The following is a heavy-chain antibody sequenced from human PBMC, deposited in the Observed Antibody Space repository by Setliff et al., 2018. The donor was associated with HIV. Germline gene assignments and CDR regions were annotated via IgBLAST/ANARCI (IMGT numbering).Heavy chain of an antibody. CDR2: MNPNSGAT. V-gene: IGHV1-8*01. J-gene: IGHJ6*04. Sequence: ASVKVSCKTSGHPFSNYDIIWVQRATGQGLEWMGWMNPNSGATGYAQKFKDRFIMTRDTSISTAYMELSSLTSEDTAVYYCASGKGVRGVIIRGGLDVWGKGTTVTVSS. D-gene: IGHD3-10*01. CDR3: ASGKGVRGVIIRGGLDV. CDR1: GHPFSNYD.